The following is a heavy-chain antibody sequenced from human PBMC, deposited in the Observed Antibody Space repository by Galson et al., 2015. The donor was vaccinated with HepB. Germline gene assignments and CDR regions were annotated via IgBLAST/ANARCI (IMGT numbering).Heavy chain of an antibody. J-gene: IGHJ4*02. CDR3: AGGLNTYFDY. CDR1: GDSVSSNSAA. Sequence: CAISGDSVSSNSAAWNWIRQSPSRGLEWLGRTYYRSKWYTDYAISVKGRITINADTSKSQFSLQLKSVTPEDTAVYFCAGGLNTYFDYWGQGILVTVAA. D-gene: IGHD2/OR15-2a*01. CDR2: TYYRSKWYT. V-gene: IGHV6-1*01.